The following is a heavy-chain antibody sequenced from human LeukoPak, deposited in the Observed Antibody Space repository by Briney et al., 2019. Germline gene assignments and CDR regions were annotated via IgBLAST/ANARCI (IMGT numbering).Heavy chain of an antibody. V-gene: IGHV3-30-3*01. CDR1: GFTFSSYA. Sequence: GRSLRLSCAASGFTFSSYAMHWVRQAPGKGLEWVAVISYDGSNKYYADSVKGRFTISRDNSKNTLYLQMNSLRAEDTAVYYCARSPRGPTTVTTIWYFDYWGQGTLVTVSS. CDR2: ISYDGSNK. CDR3: ARSPRGPTTVTTIWYFDY. D-gene: IGHD4-17*01. J-gene: IGHJ4*02.